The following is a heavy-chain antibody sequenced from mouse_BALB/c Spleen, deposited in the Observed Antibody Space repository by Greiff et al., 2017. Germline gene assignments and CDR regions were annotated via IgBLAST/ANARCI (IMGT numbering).Heavy chain of an antibody. CDR1: GYTFTSYT. V-gene: IGHV1-4*02. CDR2: INPSSGYT. CDR3: ARSGVRVMDY. Sequence: VQLQQSAAELARPGASVKMSCKASGYTFTSYTMHWVKQRPGQGLEWIGYINPSSGYTEYNQKFKDKTTLTADKSSSTAYMQLSSLTSEDSAVYYCARSGVRVMDYWGQGTSVTVSS. D-gene: IGHD2-14*01. J-gene: IGHJ4*01.